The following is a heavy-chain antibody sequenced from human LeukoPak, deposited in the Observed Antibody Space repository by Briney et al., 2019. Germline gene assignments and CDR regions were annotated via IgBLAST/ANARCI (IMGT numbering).Heavy chain of an antibody. CDR2: IIPILGIA. V-gene: IGHV1-69*04. CDR3: ARGDYRTTQYYDILTGD. J-gene: IGHJ4*02. CDR1: GGTFSSYA. D-gene: IGHD3-9*01. Sequence: ASVKVSCKASGGTFSSYAISWLRQAPGQGLEWMGRIIPILGIANYAQKFQGRVTITADNSTSTAYMELSSLRSEDTAVYYCARGDYRTTQYYDILTGDWGQGTLVTVSS.